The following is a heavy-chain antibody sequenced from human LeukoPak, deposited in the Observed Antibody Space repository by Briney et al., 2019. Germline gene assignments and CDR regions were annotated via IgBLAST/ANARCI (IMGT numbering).Heavy chain of an antibody. Sequence: SETLSLTCTVSGGSISSYYWSWLRQPPGKGLEWIGYIYYSGSTNYNPSLKSRVTISLDTSKNQFSLKLSSVTAADTAVYYCARDIVVVVATNSAFDIWGQGTMVTVSS. D-gene: IGHD2-15*01. V-gene: IGHV4-59*01. CDR1: GGSISSYY. CDR2: IYYSGST. J-gene: IGHJ3*02. CDR3: ARDIVVVVATNSAFDI.